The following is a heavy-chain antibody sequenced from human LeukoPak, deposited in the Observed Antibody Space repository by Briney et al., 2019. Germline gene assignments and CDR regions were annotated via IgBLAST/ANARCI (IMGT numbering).Heavy chain of an antibody. D-gene: IGHD3-22*01. CDR2: ISSSGDYI. V-gene: IGHV3-21*01. J-gene: IGHJ4*02. CDR1: GFTFSSYN. CDR3: ARNLKNYYDSNGYFDY. Sequence: GGSLRLSCVASGFTFSSYNINWVRQAPGKGLQWVSSISSSGDYIYYADSVKGRFTISRDNAKNSLYLQMNSLRAEDTAAYYCARNLKNYYDSNGYFDYWGQGTLVTVSS.